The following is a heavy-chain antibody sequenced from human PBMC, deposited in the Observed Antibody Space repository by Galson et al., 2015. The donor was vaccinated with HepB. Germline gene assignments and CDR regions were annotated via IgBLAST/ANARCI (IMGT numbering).Heavy chain of an antibody. CDR2: IYYSGNT. D-gene: IGHD4-23*01. Sequence: ETLSLTCTVSGGSISSYYWSWIRQPPGKGLEWIGYIYYSGNTNYNPSLKSRVTISIDTSKNQFSLKLSSVTAADTAVYYCARDRAVGLHDYWGQGTLVTVSS. J-gene: IGHJ4*02. V-gene: IGHV4-59*01. CDR1: GGSISSYY. CDR3: ARDRAVGLHDY.